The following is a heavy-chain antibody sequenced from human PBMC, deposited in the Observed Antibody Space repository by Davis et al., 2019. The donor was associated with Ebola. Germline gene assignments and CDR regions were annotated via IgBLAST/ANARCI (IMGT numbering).Heavy chain of an antibody. V-gene: IGHV3-48*02. CDR2: ISSSSSTI. CDR1: GFTFSSYS. J-gene: IGHJ6*04. Sequence: GGSLRLSCAASGFTFSSYSMNWVRQAPGKGLEWVSYISSSSSTIYYADSVKGRFTISRDNAKKSLYLQMNSLRDEDTAVYYCARPMGDNGVWVYYYGMDVWGKGTTVTVSS. CDR3: ARPMGDNGVWVYYYGMDV. D-gene: IGHD2-8*01.